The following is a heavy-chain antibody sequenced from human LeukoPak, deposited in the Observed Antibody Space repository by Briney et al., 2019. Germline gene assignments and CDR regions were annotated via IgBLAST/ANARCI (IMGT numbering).Heavy chain of an antibody. CDR3: ARARRIAAASPLDY. CDR1: GFTVSSNY. CDR2: IYSGGST. Sequence: PGGSLRLSCAASGFTVSSNYMSWVRQAPGKGLEWVSVIYSGGSTYYADSVKGRFTISRDNSKNTLYLQMNSLRAEDTAVYYCARARRIAAASPLDYWGQGTLVTVSS. D-gene: IGHD6-13*01. J-gene: IGHJ4*02. V-gene: IGHV3-66*01.